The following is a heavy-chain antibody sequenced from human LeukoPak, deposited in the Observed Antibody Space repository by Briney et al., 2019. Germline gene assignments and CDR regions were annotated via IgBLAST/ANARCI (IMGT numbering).Heavy chain of an antibody. V-gene: IGHV4-59*01. J-gene: IGHJ5*02. CDR1: GGSISSYY. D-gene: IGHD2-21*01. CDR2: IYYSGST. CDR3: ARDVVNWFDP. Sequence: PSETLSLTCTVSGGSISSYYWSWIRQPPGKGLEWIGYIYYSGSTNYNPSLKSRVTISVDTSKNQFSLKLSSVTAADTAVYYCARDVVNWFDPWGQGTLVTVSS.